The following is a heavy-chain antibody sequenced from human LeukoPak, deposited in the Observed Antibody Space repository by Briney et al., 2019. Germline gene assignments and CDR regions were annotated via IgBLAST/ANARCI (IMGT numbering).Heavy chain of an antibody. J-gene: IGHJ6*02. CDR2: INHSGST. Sequence: SETLSLTCAVYGGSFSGYYWSWIRQPPGKGLEWIGEINHSGSTNYNPSLKSRVTISVDTSKNQFSLKLSSVTAADTAVYYCARVRQLPTYYYYYYGMDVWGQGTTVIVSS. V-gene: IGHV4-34*01. CDR3: ARVRQLPTYYYYYYGMDV. CDR1: GGSFSGYY. D-gene: IGHD2-2*01.